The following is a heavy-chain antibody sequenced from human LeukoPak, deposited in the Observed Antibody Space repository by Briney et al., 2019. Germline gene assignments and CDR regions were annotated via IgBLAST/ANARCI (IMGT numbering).Heavy chain of an antibody. CDR1: GFTFSSYS. J-gene: IGHJ3*02. CDR3: ARENEWLEDAFDI. D-gene: IGHD6-19*01. CDR2: ISSSSSTI. V-gene: IGHV3-48*01. Sequence: GGSLRLSCAASGFTFSSYSMNWVRQAPGKGLEWVSYISSSSSTIYYADSVKGRFTISRDNSKNSLYLQMNSLRAEDTAVYYCARENEWLEDAFDIWGQGTMVTVSS.